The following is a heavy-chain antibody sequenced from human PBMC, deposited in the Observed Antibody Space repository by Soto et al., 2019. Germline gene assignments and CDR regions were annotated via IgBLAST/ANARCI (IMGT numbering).Heavy chain of an antibody. V-gene: IGHV1-18*01. CDR3: AREGSAPYYYYGMDV. Sequence: ASVKVSCKASGYTFTTYGISWVRQAPGQGLEWMGWINGYNGNTDYPQKLQGRVTMTTDTSTSTAYMALRSLRSDDTAVYYCAREGSAPYYYYGMDVWGQGTTVTVAS. D-gene: IGHD6-19*01. CDR1: GYTFTTYG. CDR2: INGYNGNT. J-gene: IGHJ6*02.